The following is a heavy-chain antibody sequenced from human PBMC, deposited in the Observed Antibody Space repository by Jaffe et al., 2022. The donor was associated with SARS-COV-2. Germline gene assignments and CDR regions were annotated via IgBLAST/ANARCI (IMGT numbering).Heavy chain of an antibody. D-gene: IGHD6-13*01. CDR2: IYYTGSA. CDR3: ARMDEQAFDI. CDR1: GGSVTSYY. Sequence: QVQLQESGPGLVKPSETLSLTCTVSGGSVTSYYWSWIRQPPGKGLEWIGYIYYTGSANYNPSLKGRVGTSVDTSKNQISLTVRSVTAADTAFYYCARMDEQAFDIWGQGTLVAVSA. V-gene: IGHV4-59*02. J-gene: IGHJ3*02.